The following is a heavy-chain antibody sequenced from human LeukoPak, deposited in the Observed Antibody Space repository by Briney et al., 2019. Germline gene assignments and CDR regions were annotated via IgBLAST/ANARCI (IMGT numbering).Heavy chain of an antibody. CDR1: GFPFNAYW. J-gene: IGHJ4*02. D-gene: IGHD6-13*01. Sequence: GGSLRLSCAASGFPFNAYWMTWVRQAPGKGLEWVANIRQDGDTKYYVDSVKGRFTISRDNAMNSLYLQMNSLRAEDTAIYYCARSLPYGTTWYGRSDFWGQGALVTVSS. CDR3: ARSLPYGTTWYGRSDF. CDR2: IRQDGDTK. V-gene: IGHV3-7*03.